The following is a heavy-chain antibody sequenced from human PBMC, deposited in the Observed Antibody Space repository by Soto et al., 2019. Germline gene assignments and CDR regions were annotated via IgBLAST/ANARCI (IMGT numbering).Heavy chain of an antibody. CDR3: ARGLVASCLYC. CDR1: GFTFSSYW. Sequence: EVQLVESGGGLVQPGGSLRLSCAASGFTFSSYWMSWVRQAPGKGLEWVANIKQDGSEKYYVDSVKGRFTISRDNAKNSLCLQMNRLGAEDTAVYYRARGLVASCLYCWGQGTRVTVSS. J-gene: IGHJ4*02. D-gene: IGHD2-2*01. V-gene: IGHV3-7*01. CDR2: IKQDGSEK.